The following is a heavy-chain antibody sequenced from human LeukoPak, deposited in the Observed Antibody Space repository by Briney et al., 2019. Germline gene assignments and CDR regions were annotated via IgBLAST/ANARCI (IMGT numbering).Heavy chain of an antibody. Sequence: GESLTLSCAASGFTFSSYAMTWVRQAPGKGLEWVSAISGGGGSTYYADSVKGRFTISRDNSKNTLYLQMNSLTAEDTAVYYCAKDANVETAIPDGMDVWGQGTTVTVSS. CDR2: ISGGGGST. CDR1: GFTFSSYA. D-gene: IGHD5-18*01. J-gene: IGHJ6*02. V-gene: IGHV3-23*01. CDR3: AKDANVETAIPDGMDV.